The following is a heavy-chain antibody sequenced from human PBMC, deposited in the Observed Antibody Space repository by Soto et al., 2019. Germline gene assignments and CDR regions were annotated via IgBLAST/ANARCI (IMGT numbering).Heavy chain of an antibody. Sequence: GESLKISCKVSGYSFGGYWITWVRQKPGKGLARIGRIDPCDSHPYNSPSFRGHVTNSATRSITTVFLKWSSLRASDAAMYYCARQIYDSDAGHNFQYYFGSWVKGTRGTIFS. CDR3: ARQIYDSDAGHNFQYYFGS. CDR2: IDPCDSHP. J-gene: IGHJ4*02. V-gene: IGHV5-10-1*01. D-gene: IGHD6-13*01. CDR1: GYSFGGYW.